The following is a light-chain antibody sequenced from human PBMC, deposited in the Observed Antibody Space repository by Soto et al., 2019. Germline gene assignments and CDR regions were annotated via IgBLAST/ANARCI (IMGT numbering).Light chain of an antibody. CDR1: QGIGQNY. CDR3: HQYADSPLT. CDR2: AAS. J-gene: IGKJ4*01. V-gene: IGKV3-20*01. Sequence: DIVLTQSPATLSLSPGERATISCRASQGIGQNYLGCFQQQLGQAPRLFIYAASKRATGIPHRFSGSGSGTDFTLTISSLEPEDFAVYYCHQYADSPLTFGGGTKVEIK.